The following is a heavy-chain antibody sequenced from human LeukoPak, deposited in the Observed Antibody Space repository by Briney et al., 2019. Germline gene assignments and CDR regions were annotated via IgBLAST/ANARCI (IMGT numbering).Heavy chain of an antibody. Sequence: GASVKVSCKASGGTFSSYAISWVRQAPGQGLEWMGGIIPIFGTANYAQKFQGRVTITADESTSTAYMELSSLRSEDTAVYYCARGRRWLQLDYWGQGTLSPSPQ. V-gene: IGHV1-69*13. CDR1: GGTFSSYA. CDR2: IIPIFGTA. D-gene: IGHD5-24*01. CDR3: ARGRRWLQLDY. J-gene: IGHJ4*02.